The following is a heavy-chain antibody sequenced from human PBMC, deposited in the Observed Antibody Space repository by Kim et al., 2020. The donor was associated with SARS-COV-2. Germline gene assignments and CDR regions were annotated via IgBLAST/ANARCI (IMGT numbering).Heavy chain of an antibody. Sequence: SETLSLTCTVSGGSISSYYWSWIRQPPGKGLEWIGYIYYSGSTNYNPSLKSRVTISVDTSKNQFSLKLSSVTAADTAVYYCARDRGYGDYGFEYYGMDVWGQGTTVTVSS. J-gene: IGHJ6*02. V-gene: IGHV4-59*01. CDR3: ARDRGYGDYGFEYYGMDV. CDR1: GGSISSYY. D-gene: IGHD4-17*01. CDR2: IYYSGST.